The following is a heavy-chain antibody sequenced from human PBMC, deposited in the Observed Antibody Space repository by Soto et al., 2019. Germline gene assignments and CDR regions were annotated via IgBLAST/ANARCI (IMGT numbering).Heavy chain of an antibody. CDR2: INPSGGST. CDR1: GYTFTSYY. J-gene: IGHJ6*02. D-gene: IGHD2-21*02. V-gene: IGHV1-46*01. Sequence: ASVKVSCKASGYTFTSYYMHWVRQAPGQGLEWMGIINPSGGSTSYAQKFQGRVTMTRDTSTSTVYMELSSLRSEDTAVYYCARTKLGVTPYYYYYGMDVWGQGTTVTVSS. CDR3: ARTKLGVTPYYYYYGMDV.